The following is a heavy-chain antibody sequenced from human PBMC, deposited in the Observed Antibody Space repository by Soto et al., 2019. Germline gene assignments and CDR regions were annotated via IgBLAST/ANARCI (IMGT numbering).Heavy chain of an antibody. D-gene: IGHD2-15*01. CDR2: ISASTRNT. CDR3: VRCYCSVGSCYACWNFDL. Sequence: QVQLVQSGGEVKKPGASVKVSCQASGYTFSDYAISWVRQAPGQGLEWMGWISASTRNTDQAQNFQGRVIMTLDTSTNTAYMEMRRLRSDDTAVYYCVRCYCSVGSCYACWNFDLWGRGTLVTVSS. CDR1: GYTFSDYA. V-gene: IGHV1-18*01. J-gene: IGHJ2*01.